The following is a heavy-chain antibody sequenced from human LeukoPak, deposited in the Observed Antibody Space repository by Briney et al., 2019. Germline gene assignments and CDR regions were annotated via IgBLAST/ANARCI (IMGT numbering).Heavy chain of an antibody. D-gene: IGHD3-22*01. J-gene: IGHJ4*02. CDR3: AKALPTHYYDTSGSYHYTFPSFDY. Sequence: QAGGSLRLSCAASGFTFSTYAMNWLRQAPGKGLEWVSTISGSGGSTYYADSVKGRFTISRDNSKNTLFLQMTSLRAEDTAVYYCAKALPTHYYDTSGSYHYTFPSFDYWGQGTLVTVSS. CDR1: GFTFSTYA. V-gene: IGHV3-23*01. CDR2: ISGSGGST.